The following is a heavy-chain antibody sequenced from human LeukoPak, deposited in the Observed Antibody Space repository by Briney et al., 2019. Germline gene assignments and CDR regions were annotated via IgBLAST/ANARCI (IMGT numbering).Heavy chain of an antibody. V-gene: IGHV3-23*01. CDR1: GFTFKNYA. J-gene: IGHJ4*02. CDR2: ISGSGGST. Sequence: GGSLRLSCAASGFTFKNYAMSWVRQAPGKGLEWVSGISGSGGSTYYADPVKGRFTISRDNSKNTLYLQMNSLRAEDTAVYYCAKGSVSVVVPAVIPYYWGQGTLVTVSS. CDR3: AKGSVSVVVPAVIPYY. D-gene: IGHD2-2*01.